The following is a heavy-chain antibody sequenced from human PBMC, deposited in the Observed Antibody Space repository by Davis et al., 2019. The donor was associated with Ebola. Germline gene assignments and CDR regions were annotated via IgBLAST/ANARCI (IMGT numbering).Heavy chain of an antibody. D-gene: IGHD4-17*01. V-gene: IGHV4-61*02. CDR3: AIRLYYGENFDY. Sequence: SETLSLTCAVSGGSISSGGYSWNWIRQPPGKGLEWIGRIYTSGSTNYNPSLKSRVTMSVDTSKNQFSLKLSSVTAADTAVNYCAIRLYYGENFDYWGQGTLVTVSS. CDR1: GGSISSGGYS. CDR2: IYTSGST. J-gene: IGHJ4*02.